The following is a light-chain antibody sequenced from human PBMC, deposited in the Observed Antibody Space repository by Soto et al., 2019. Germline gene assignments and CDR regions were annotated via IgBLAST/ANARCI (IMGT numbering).Light chain of an antibody. Sequence: EIVMTQSPATLSVSPGERATLSCRASQSISSNLAWYQQKPGQAPRLLIYGASTRATGIPATFSGSGSGTEFPLTISSLQSEAFAVSYCQQYNNWPFTFGPGTKVDIK. CDR1: QSISSN. J-gene: IGKJ3*01. CDR3: QQYNNWPFT. V-gene: IGKV3-15*01. CDR2: GAS.